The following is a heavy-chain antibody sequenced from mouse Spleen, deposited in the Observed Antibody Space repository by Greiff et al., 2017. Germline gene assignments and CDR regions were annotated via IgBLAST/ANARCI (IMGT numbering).Heavy chain of an antibody. V-gene: IGHV5-16*01. CDR3: ARDRGYYGSYWYFDV. CDR1: GFTFSDYY. J-gene: IGHJ1*01. Sequence: EVNVVESEGGSVQPGSSMKLSCTASGFTFSDYYMAWVRQVPEKGLEWVANINYDGSSTYYLDSLKSRFIISRDNAKNILYLQMSSLKSEDTATDYCARDRGYYGSYWYFDVWGAGTTVTVSS. D-gene: IGHD1-1*01. CDR2: INYDGSST.